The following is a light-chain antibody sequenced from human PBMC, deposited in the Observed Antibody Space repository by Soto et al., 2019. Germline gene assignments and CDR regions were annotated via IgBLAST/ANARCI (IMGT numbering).Light chain of an antibody. CDR2: YDD. CDR3: AALDDSLNGLV. V-gene: IGLV1-36*01. CDR1: SSNIGNNA. Sequence: QSVLTQPPSVSEAPRQRVTISCSGSSSNIGNNAVNWYQQLPGKAPKLLIYYDDLLPSGVSVRFSGSKSGTSASLAISGLQSEDEADYYCAALDDSLNGLVFGGGTNVTVL. J-gene: IGLJ2*01.